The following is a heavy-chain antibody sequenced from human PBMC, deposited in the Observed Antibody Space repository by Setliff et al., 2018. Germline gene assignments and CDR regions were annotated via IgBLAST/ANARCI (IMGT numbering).Heavy chain of an antibody. CDR2: ISLYDGHT. D-gene: IGHD5-12*01. V-gene: IGHV1-18*01. Sequence: ASVKVSCKASAYSFVNYGITWVRQAPGQGLEWMGFISLYDGHTNYAQNFQGRLTVTTDTSTSTAYMELSSLRFDDTVVYYCARGNPAERYEYWGQGTLVTVSS. J-gene: IGHJ1*01. CDR3: ARGNPAERYEY. CDR1: AYSFVNYG.